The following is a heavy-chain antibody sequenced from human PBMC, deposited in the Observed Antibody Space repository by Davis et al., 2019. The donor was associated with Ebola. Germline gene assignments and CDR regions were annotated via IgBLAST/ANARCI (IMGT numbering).Heavy chain of an antibody. CDR3: ARATGMDV. Sequence: GESLKISCAASGFTFSSYAMHWVRPAPGKGLEWLAVISYDGSNKYYADSVKGRFTISRDNSKNTLYLQMNSLRAEDTAVYYCARATGMDVWGQGTTVTVSS. CDR2: ISYDGSNK. J-gene: IGHJ6*02. V-gene: IGHV3-30*04. CDR1: GFTFSSYA.